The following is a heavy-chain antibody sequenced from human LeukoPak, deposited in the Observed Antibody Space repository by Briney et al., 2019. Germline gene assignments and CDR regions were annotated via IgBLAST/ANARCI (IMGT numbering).Heavy chain of an antibody. J-gene: IGHJ4*02. V-gene: IGHV4-34*01. CDR3: ARAYRAHQTFHSYHFFDF. CDR2: INHYGST. D-gene: IGHD5-18*01. CDR1: GWSFSGDY. Sequence: LETLSLSCAADGWSFSGDYWDWICQRPPKGLEWIGEINHYGSTKYSPSLKSRVTISGDTSKNQFSMRLNSVTAADTAVYYCARAYRAHQTFHSYHFFDFWGRGTLVTVSS.